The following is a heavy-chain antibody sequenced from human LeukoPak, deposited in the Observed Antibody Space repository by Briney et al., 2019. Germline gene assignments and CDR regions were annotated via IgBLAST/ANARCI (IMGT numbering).Heavy chain of an antibody. V-gene: IGHV1-24*01. CDR1: GYTLTELS. J-gene: IGHJ4*02. D-gene: IGHD3-22*01. CDR2: FDPEDGET. CDR3: ATAPLGGYIGAGPPFFDY. Sequence: ASVKVSCKVSGYTLTELSMHWVRQAPGKGLEWMGGFDPEDGETIYAQKFQGRVTMTEDTSTDTAYMELSSLRPEDTAVYYCATAPLGGYIGAGPPFFDYWGQGTLVTVSS.